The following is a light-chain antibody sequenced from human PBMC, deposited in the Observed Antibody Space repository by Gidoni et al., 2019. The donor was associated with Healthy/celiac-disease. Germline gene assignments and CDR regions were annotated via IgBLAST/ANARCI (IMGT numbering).Light chain of an antibody. CDR1: QSVLYSSNNKNY. Sequence: IVMTQSPASLAVSLGERATINCKSSQSVLYSSNNKNYLAWYQQKPGKPPKLLIYWASTRESGVPDRVSGSGSGTDFTLTISSLQAEDVAVYYCQQYYSTPCSFGQGTKLEIK. CDR2: WAS. CDR3: QQYYSTPCS. V-gene: IGKV4-1*01. J-gene: IGKJ2*04.